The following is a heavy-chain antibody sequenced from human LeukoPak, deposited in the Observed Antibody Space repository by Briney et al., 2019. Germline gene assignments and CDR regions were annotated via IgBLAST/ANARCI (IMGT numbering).Heavy chain of an antibody. D-gene: IGHD1-26*01. J-gene: IGHJ4*02. Sequence: EASVKVSCKASGYTFTSYDFNWLRQATGQGPEWMGWMNPNSGATGYAQKFQGRVTMTRSASINTAYMELTDLRSEDTAVYYCAKGGKWDVTPFDYWGQGTLATVSS. CDR3: AKGGKWDVTPFDY. CDR1: GYTFTSYD. V-gene: IGHV1-8*01. CDR2: MNPNSGAT.